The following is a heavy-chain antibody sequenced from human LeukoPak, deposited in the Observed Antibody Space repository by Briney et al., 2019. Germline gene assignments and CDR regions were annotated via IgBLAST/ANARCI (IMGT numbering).Heavy chain of an antibody. CDR2: ISWNSGSI. Sequence: GGSLRLSCAASGFTFDDYAMHWVRQAPGKGLEWVSGISWNSGSIGYADSVKGRFTISRDNAKNSLYPQMNSLRAEDTALYYCAKGMVRGVMALVFDYWGQGTLVTVSS. CDR1: GFTFDDYA. D-gene: IGHD3-10*01. V-gene: IGHV3-9*01. J-gene: IGHJ4*02. CDR3: AKGMVRGVMALVFDY.